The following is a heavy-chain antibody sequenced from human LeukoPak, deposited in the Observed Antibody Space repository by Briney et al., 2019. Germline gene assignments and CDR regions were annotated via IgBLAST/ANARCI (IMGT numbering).Heavy chain of an antibody. D-gene: IGHD3-22*01. CDR2: IYTSGIT. CDR1: GGSISSYY. V-gene: IGHV4-4*07. Sequence: SETLSLTCTVSGGSISSYYWSWIRQPAGKELEWIGRIYTSGITSYNPSLKSRVTISVDTSKNQFSLKLSSVTAADTAVYYCARRGSGYYNDAFDIWGQGTMVAVSS. J-gene: IGHJ3*02. CDR3: ARRGSGYYNDAFDI.